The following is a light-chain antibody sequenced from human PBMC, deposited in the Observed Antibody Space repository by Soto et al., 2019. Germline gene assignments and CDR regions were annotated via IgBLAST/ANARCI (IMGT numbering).Light chain of an antibody. CDR3: VLYMGSGIWV. J-gene: IGLJ3*02. V-gene: IGLV8-61*01. CDR1: SGSVSTSYY. Sequence: QTVVTQEPSVSVSPGGTVTLTCGLSSGSVSTSYYPSWFQQTPGQAPRTLIYGTNTRSSEVPDRFSGSILGNKAALTITGAQADDESDYYCVLYMGSGIWVFGGGTKLTVL. CDR2: GTN.